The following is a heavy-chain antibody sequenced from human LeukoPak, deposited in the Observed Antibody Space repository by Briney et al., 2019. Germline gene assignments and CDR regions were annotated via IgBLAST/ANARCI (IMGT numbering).Heavy chain of an antibody. CDR2: IYSGGST. J-gene: IGHJ4*02. CDR1: GFTVSNNY. V-gene: IGHV3-53*01. CDR3: AREVLYRGSYYGGFDY. D-gene: IGHD1-26*01. Sequence: GRSLRLSCAASGFTVSNNYMSWVRQAPGKGLEGVSLIYSGGSTYYADSVKGRFTISRDNSKNTLYLQMGSLRAEDTAMYYCAREVLYRGSYYGGFDYWGQGTLVTASS.